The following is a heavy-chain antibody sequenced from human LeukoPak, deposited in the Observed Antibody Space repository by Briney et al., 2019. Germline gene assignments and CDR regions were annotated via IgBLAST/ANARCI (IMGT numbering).Heavy chain of an antibody. CDR2: FYRGGST. CDR3: ARDYSSSWYAGYYYYGMDV. D-gene: IGHD6-13*01. CDR1: GFTVRSNY. Sequence: PGGSLRLPRAASGFTVRSNYMRWVRQAPGKGLEWVSVFYRGGSTYYADSVKGRFTISRDNSKNTLYLQMNSLRAEDTAVYYCARDYSSSWYAGYYYYGMDVWGQGTTVTVSS. V-gene: IGHV3-53*01. J-gene: IGHJ6*02.